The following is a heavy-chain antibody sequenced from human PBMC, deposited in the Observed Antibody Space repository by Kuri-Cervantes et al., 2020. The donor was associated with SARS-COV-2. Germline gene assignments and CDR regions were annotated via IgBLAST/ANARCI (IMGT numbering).Heavy chain of an antibody. J-gene: IGHJ4*02. D-gene: IGHD1-7*01. CDR3: ARVRKITGTTPDY. CDR2: NSDYNGNT. Sequence: GASLKISSKGSGYSFTSYGITWVRQAAGQGLEWMGWNSDYNGNTNYAQKLQGRVTMTTYTSTSTAYMELRSLRSDDTAVCYCARVRKITGTTPDYWGQGTLVTVSS. V-gene: IGHV1-18*04. CDR1: GYSFTSYG.